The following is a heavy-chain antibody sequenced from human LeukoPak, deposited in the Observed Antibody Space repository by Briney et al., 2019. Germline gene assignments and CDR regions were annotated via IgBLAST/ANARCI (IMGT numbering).Heavy chain of an antibody. J-gene: IGHJ6*02. CDR1: GGSISSGGYY. V-gene: IGHV4-31*01. CDR3: ARDQGGTTSFMDV. CDR2: IYYSGST. Sequence: PSETLSLTCTVSGGSISSGGYYWSWIRPHPGKGLEWIGYIYYSGSTYYNPSLMSLVTISVDTSKYQFTLKLSSVTAADTAVYYCARDQGGTTSFMDVWGQGTTVTVSS. D-gene: IGHD1-1*01.